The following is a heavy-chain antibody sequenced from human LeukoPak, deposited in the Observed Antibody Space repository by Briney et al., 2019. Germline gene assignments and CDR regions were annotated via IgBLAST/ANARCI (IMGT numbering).Heavy chain of an antibody. CDR1: GGTLSSYA. Sequence: SVKVSCKASGGTLSSYAISWVRQAPGQGLEWMGGIIPIFGTANYAQKFQGRVTITADESTSTAYMELSSLRSEDTAVYYCARDNYDFWSPTGFDPWGQGTLVTVSS. CDR2: IIPIFGTA. J-gene: IGHJ5*02. CDR3: ARDNYDFWSPTGFDP. D-gene: IGHD3-3*01. V-gene: IGHV1-69*13.